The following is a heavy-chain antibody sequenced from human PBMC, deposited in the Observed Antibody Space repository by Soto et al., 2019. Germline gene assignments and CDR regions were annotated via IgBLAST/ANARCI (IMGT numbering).Heavy chain of an antibody. Sequence: PGGSLRLSCAASGFTFSSYSMNWVRQAPGKGLEWVSYISSSSSTIYYADSVKGRFTISRDNAKNSLYLQMNSLRAEDTAVYYCARDSLSGFNDYWGQGTLVTVSS. CDR1: GFTFSSYS. CDR3: ARDSLSGFNDY. V-gene: IGHV3-48*01. CDR2: ISSSSSTI. J-gene: IGHJ4*02. D-gene: IGHD5-12*01.